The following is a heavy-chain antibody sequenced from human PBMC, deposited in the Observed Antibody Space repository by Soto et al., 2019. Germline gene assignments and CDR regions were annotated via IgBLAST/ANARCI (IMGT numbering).Heavy chain of an antibody. CDR1: GYTFTSYG. J-gene: IGHJ6*02. D-gene: IGHD6-13*01. CDR3: AREGGGYSSSLPTYYYYGMDV. Sequence: QVQLVQSGAEVKKPGASVKVSCKASGYTFTSYGIIWVRQAPGQGLEWMGWISAYNGNTNYAQKLQGRVTMTTDTSTSTAYMELRSLRSDDTAVYYCAREGGGYSSSLPTYYYYGMDVWGQGTTVTVSS. CDR2: ISAYNGNT. V-gene: IGHV1-18*04.